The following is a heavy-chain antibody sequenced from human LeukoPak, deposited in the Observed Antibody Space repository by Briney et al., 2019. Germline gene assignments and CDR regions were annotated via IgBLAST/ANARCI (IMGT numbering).Heavy chain of an antibody. D-gene: IGHD6-6*01. J-gene: IGHJ4*02. CDR1: GDSITSFY. V-gene: IGHV4-4*07. Sequence: SETLSLTCTVSGDSITSFYLTWIRQPAGKGLEWIGRIYTSGSPHYNPSLKSRVTMSIDTSKNQFSLKLTSVTAADTAVYYCAARNKPGIEAREFEYWGQGTLVTVSS. CDR3: AARNKPGIEAREFEY. CDR2: IYTSGSP.